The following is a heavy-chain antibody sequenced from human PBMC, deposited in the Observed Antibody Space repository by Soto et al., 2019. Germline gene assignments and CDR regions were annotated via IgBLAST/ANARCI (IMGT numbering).Heavy chain of an antibody. D-gene: IGHD3-22*01. V-gene: IGHV1-3*01. Sequence: ASVKVSCKASGYTFTNYAIHWVRQAPGQRLEWMGWINAGNGNTKYSQKFQGRVTITRDTSASTAYMELSSLRSEDTAVYYCARGERYYYDSSGYFGFDYWGQGTLVTVSS. CDR1: GYTFTNYA. J-gene: IGHJ4*02. CDR3: ARGERYYYDSSGYFGFDY. CDR2: INAGNGNT.